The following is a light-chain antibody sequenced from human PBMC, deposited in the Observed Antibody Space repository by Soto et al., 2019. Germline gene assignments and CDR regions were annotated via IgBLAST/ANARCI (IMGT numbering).Light chain of an antibody. Sequence: QSVLTQPPSVSGAPGQRVTIYCTGSSSNIGAGYDVHWYQQLPGTAPKLLIYANSNRPSGVPDRFSGSKSGTSASLAITGLHAEDEADYYCQSYESNSLSGYVFGTGTKLTAL. CDR2: ANS. CDR1: SSNIGAGYD. J-gene: IGLJ1*01. V-gene: IGLV1-40*01. CDR3: QSYESNSLSGYV.